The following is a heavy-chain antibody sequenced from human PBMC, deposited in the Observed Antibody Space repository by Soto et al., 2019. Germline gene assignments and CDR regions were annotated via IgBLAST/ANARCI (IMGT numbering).Heavy chain of an antibody. CDR3: ARDRGYCSGGSCSSNGMDV. CDR1: GFPFSNYG. Sequence: QVQLVESGGGVVQPGRSLRLSCAVSGFPFSNYGMHWVRQAPGKGLEWVAVIWYDGINDYYADSVKGRFTISRENSRNTLYLQLNSLRAEDTAVYYCARDRGYCSGGSCSSNGMDVWGQGTTVTVSS. J-gene: IGHJ6*02. V-gene: IGHV3-33*01. D-gene: IGHD2-15*01. CDR2: IWYDGIND.